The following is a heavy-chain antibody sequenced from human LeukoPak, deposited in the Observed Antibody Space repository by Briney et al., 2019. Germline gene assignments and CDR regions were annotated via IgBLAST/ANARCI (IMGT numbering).Heavy chain of an antibody. CDR1: GYTFTSYY. CDR2: IIPIFGTA. D-gene: IGHD6-13*01. V-gene: IGHV1-69*06. J-gene: IGHJ4*02. Sequence: SVKVSCKASGYTFTSYYMHWVRQAPGQGLEWMGGIIPIFGTANYAQKFQGRVTITADKSTSTAYMELSSLRSEDTAVYYCARVSVAGGVTFPFDYWGQGTLVTVSS. CDR3: ARVSVAGGVTFPFDY.